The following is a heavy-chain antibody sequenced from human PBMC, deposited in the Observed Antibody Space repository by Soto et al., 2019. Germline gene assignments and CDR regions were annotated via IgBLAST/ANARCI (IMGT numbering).Heavy chain of an antibody. CDR3: ATAKLLLPWLFDY. V-gene: IGHV3-66*01. Sequence: EVQLVESGGGLVQPGGSLRLSCAASGFTVSSNYMSWVRQAPGKGLEWVSVIYSGGSTYYADSVKGRFTISRDDSKNTLFLQMNSLRAEDMAVYYCATAKLLLPWLFDYWGQGTLVTVSS. CDR2: IYSGGST. J-gene: IGHJ4*02. D-gene: IGHD2-15*01. CDR1: GFTVSSNY.